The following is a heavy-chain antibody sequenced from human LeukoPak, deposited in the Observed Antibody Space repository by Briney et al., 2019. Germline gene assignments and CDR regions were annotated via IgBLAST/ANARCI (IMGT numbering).Heavy chain of an antibody. CDR1: GGSISSGSYY. D-gene: IGHD2-15*01. V-gene: IGHV4-61*02. Sequence: SQTLSLTCTVSGGSISSGSYYWSWIRQPAGKGLEWIGRMYTSGSTNYNPSLKSRVTISVDTSKNQFSLKLSSVTAADTAVYYCARDWADCSGGSCYHNWFDPWGQGTLVTVSS. CDR2: MYTSGST. J-gene: IGHJ5*02. CDR3: ARDWADCSGGSCYHNWFDP.